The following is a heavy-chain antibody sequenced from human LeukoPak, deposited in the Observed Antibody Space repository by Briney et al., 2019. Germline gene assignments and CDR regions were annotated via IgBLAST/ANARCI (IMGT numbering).Heavy chain of an antibody. CDR1: GFTFSSYA. V-gene: IGHV3-64*01. CDR2: ISSNGGST. J-gene: IGHJ3*02. CDR3: ARERISSSREAFDI. Sequence: GGSLRLSCVASGFTFSSYAMHWVRQAPGKGLEYVSAISSNGGSTYYANSVKGRFTISRDNSKNTLYLQMGSLRAEDMAVYYWARERISSSREAFDIWGQGTMVTVSS. D-gene: IGHD6-13*01.